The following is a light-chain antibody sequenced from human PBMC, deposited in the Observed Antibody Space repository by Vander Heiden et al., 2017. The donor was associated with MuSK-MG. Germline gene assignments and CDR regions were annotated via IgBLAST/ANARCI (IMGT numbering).Light chain of an antibody. V-gene: IGLV7-46*01. J-gene: IGLJ2*01. CDR3: LRTYTGDWHVV. CDR1: TVPVTPDHY. CDR2: DTD. Sequence: QALVTPEPSLTVSPGGTVTLTCESNTVPVTPDHYPSWLHRRPGQAPRTVIWDTDNRHSWTPARCSGSRVGGTAGLTLAGAQPEEEAEYYCLRTYTGDWHVVFGGGTKLTVL.